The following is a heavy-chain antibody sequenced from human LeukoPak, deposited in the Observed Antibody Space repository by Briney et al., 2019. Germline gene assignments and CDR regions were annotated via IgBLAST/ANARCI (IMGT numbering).Heavy chain of an antibody. CDR1: GYSFTSHY. Sequence: ASVKVSCKASGYSFTSHYMHWVRQAPGQGLEWMGWINPNSGGTNYAQKFQGRVTMTRDTSISTAYMELSRLRSDDTAVYYCARARTRITMVRGVRGWFDPWGQGTLVTVSS. J-gene: IGHJ5*02. CDR3: ARARTRITMVRGVRGWFDP. V-gene: IGHV1-2*02. CDR2: INPNSGGT. D-gene: IGHD3-10*01.